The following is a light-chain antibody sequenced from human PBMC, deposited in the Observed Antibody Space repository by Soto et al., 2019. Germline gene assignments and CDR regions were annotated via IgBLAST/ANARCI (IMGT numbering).Light chain of an antibody. V-gene: IGLV1-51*01. Sequence: QSVLTQPPSVSAAPGQKGTISCSGSSSNIENNYVSWYQQLPGTAPKLLIYDSDKRSSEIPDRFSGSKSGTSTALGITGLQXXXXXDYYCGAWDSSLNVVLFGGGTKL. J-gene: IGLJ2*01. CDR1: SSNIENNY. CDR3: GAWDSSLNVVL. CDR2: DSD.